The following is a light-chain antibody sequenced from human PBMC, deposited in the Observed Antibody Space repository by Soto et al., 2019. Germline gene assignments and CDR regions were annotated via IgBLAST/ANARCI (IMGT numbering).Light chain of an antibody. CDR2: EVS. Sequence: QSVLTQPASVSGSPGQSITISCTGTSSDVGGYNYVSWYQLHPGKAPKLMVYEVSNRPSGVSNRFSGSKSGNTASLTISGLQAEDEADYYCSSYTSSTVYVFGTGTKLTVL. J-gene: IGLJ1*01. V-gene: IGLV2-14*01. CDR3: SSYTSSTVYV. CDR1: SSDVGGYNY.